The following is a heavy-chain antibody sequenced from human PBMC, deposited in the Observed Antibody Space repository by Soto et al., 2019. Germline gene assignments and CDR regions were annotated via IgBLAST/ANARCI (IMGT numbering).Heavy chain of an antibody. D-gene: IGHD3-10*01. CDR2: IYYSGST. CDR3: ALMGYYYGSGSYPTGWFDP. V-gene: IGHV4-39*01. Sequence: QLQLQESGPGLVKPSETLSLTWTVSGGSISSSSYYWGWIRQPPGKGLEWIGSIYYSGSTYYNPSLKSRVTISVDTSKNQFSLKLSSVTAADTAVYYCALMGYYYGSGSYPTGWFDPWGQGTLVTVSS. J-gene: IGHJ5*02. CDR1: GGSISSSSYY.